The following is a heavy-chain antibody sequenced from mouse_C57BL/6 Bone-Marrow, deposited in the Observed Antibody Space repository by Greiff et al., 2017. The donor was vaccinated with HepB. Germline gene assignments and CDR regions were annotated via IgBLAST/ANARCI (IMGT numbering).Heavy chain of an antibody. CDR1: GYTFTSYD. CDR2: IYPRDGST. D-gene: IGHD1-1*01. Sequence: VQLQQSGPELVKPGASVKLSCKASGYTFTSYDINWVKQRPGQGLEWIGWIYPRDGSTKYNEKFKGKATLTVDTSSSTADMELHSLTSEDSAVYFCAREGTTVVAPIAYWGQGTLVTVSA. V-gene: IGHV1-85*01. CDR3: AREGTTVVAPIAY. J-gene: IGHJ3*01.